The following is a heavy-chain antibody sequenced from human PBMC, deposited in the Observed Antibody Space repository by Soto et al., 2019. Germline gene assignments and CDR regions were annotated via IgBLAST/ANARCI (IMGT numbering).Heavy chain of an antibody. J-gene: IGHJ5*02. CDR3: ARTYGSGIAGFDP. CDR2: ISYGGYT. V-gene: IGHV4-39*01. Sequence: QSPGTGLEGIGAISYGGYTYHDPALRSRVTISVDKSKSQFSLDLTSVTAADTAVDYCARTYGSGIAGFDPWGQGTLVTVSA. D-gene: IGHD3-10*01.